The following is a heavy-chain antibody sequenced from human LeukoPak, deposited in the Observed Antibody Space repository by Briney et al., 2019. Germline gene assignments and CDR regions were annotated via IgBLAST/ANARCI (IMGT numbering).Heavy chain of an antibody. Sequence: GGSLRLSCAASGFTFDDYGMSWVRQAPGKGLEWVSGINWNGGSTGYADSVKGRFTISRDNAKNSLYLQMNSLRAEDTALYYCARDHIPHKYSSSRRWGQGTLVTVSS. J-gene: IGHJ4*02. CDR2: INWNGGST. CDR1: GFTFDDYG. CDR3: ARDHIPHKYSSSRR. V-gene: IGHV3-20*04. D-gene: IGHD6-13*01.